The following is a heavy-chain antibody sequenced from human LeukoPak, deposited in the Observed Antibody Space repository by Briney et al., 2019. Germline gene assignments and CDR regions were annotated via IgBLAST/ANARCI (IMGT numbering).Heavy chain of an antibody. D-gene: IGHD3-10*01. CDR2: ISSSSSYI. V-gene: IGHV3-21*01. CDR1: GFTFCSYS. J-gene: IGHJ4*02. CDR3: ARPPHAYYYGSGSPPHFDY. Sequence: GGSLRLSCAASGFTFCSYSMNWVRQAPGKGLEWVSSISSSSSYIYYADSVKGRFTISRDNAKNSLYLQMNSLRAEDTAVYYCARPPHAYYYGSGSPPHFDYWGQGTLVTVSS.